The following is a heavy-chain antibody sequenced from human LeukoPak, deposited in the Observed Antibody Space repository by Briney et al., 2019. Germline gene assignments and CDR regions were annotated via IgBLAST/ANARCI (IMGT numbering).Heavy chain of an antibody. D-gene: IGHD3-22*01. CDR1: GYTFTSYG. V-gene: IGHV1-18*01. CDR2: ISAYSGNT. Sequence: ASVKVSCKASGYTFTSYGISWVRQAPGQGLEWMGWISAYSGNTNYAQKLQGRVTITADESTSTAYMELSSLRSEDTAVYYCARDYYDSSGYRNGWGQGTLVTVSS. CDR3: ARDYYDSSGYRNG. J-gene: IGHJ4*02.